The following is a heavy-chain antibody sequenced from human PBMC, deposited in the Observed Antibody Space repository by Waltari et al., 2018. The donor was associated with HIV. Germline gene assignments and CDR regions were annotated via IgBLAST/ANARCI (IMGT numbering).Heavy chain of an antibody. D-gene: IGHD2-15*01. CDR3: VGLVGITLKIDY. V-gene: IGHV4-39*01. CDR1: GGSVSGSSLS. CDR2: IYYSVTT. Sequence: QVHLQESGPGLVRPSETLSLTCTASGGSVSGSSLSWGWIRQPPGKGLDWIGTIYYSVTTIYNPSLNSRVTISADTSKNQLSLKLNSVTAADTAVYYCVGLVGITLKIDYWGQGTLVPVSP. J-gene: IGHJ4*02.